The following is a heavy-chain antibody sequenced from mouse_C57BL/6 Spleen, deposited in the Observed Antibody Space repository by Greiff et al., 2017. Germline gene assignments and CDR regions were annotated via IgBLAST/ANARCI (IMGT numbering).Heavy chain of an antibody. CDR1: GYTFTSYW. Sequence: QVQLQQPGTELVKPGASVKLSCKASGYTFTSYWMHWVKQMPGQGLEWIGNINPSNGGTNYNETFKSKATLTVDKSSSKDFRQLSSLTTENSAVYYCAREDAIAYWGQGTLVTVSA. V-gene: IGHV1-53*01. CDR2: INPSNGGT. J-gene: IGHJ3*01. CDR3: AREDAIAY.